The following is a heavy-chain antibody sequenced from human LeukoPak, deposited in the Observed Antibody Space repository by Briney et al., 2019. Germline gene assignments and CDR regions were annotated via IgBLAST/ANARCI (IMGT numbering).Heavy chain of an antibody. J-gene: IGHJ5*02. CDR3: ARDQYYDSKGWFDP. Sequence: ASVKVSCKASGYTFTSYGINWVRQAPGQGLEWMGWISAYHGNTNYAQKLQGRVTLTADTSTSTAYMELRSLRSDDTAVYYCARDQYYDSKGWFDPWGQGTLVTVSS. CDR2: ISAYHGNT. V-gene: IGHV1-18*01. CDR1: GYTFTSYG. D-gene: IGHD3-22*01.